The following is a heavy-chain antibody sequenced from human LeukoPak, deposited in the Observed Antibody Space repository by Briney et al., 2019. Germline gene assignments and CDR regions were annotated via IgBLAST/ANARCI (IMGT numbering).Heavy chain of an antibody. CDR1: GFTFRNFA. J-gene: IGHJ4*02. CDR2: IGGGDT. D-gene: IGHD2-8*01. Sequence: GGSLRLSCSTSGFTFRNFAMSWVRQAPGKGLEWVSSIGGGDTHYADSVKCRFTISRDDSRSTVDLQMSSLRAEDTAVYYCAKDGQSFNSMYDYFDSWGQGTLVTVSS. V-gene: IGHV3-23*01. CDR3: AKDGQSFNSMYDYFDS.